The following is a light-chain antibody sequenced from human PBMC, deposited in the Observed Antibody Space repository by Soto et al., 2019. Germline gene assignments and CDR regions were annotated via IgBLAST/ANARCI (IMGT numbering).Light chain of an antibody. CDR1: QSISSW. CDR2: DAS. V-gene: IGKV1-5*01. CDR3: THANSLPNP. J-gene: IGKJ5*01. Sequence: DIQMTQSPSTLSASVGERGSITCRASQSISSWLAWYQQKPGKAPKLLIYDASSLESGVPSRFSGSGSGTEFTLTISSLQPDDCATYCCTHANSLPNPSGQGTRPEIK.